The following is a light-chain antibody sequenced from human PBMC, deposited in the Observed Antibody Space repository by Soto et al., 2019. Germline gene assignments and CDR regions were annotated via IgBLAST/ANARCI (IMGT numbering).Light chain of an antibody. J-gene: IGKJ1*01. CDR2: DAS. Sequence: EIVMTQSPATLSVSPGESATLSCRASQSVSSNLAWHQQKPGQAPSILMYDASTRATGISARFSGSGYGTEFPLKTRSLKSEDFAVYYCQHRNNSPTVTFGNGTKGDIK. CDR3: QHRNNSPTVT. CDR1: QSVSSN. V-gene: IGKV3-15*01.